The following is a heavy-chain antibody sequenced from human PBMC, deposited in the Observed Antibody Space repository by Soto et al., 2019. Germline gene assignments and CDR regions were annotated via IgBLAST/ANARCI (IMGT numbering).Heavy chain of an antibody. D-gene: IGHD3-10*01. J-gene: IGHJ5*02. V-gene: IGHV4-4*02. CDR1: GGSIISSNW. Sequence: PSEALSLTCAVSGGSIISSNWWSWVRQPPGKGLEWIGEIYHSGSTNYNPSLKSRVTISVDKSKNQFSLNLSSVPAADTAVYYCARKGITMVRGVIIMRNWFDPWGQGTLVTVSS. CDR2: IYHSGST. CDR3: ARKGITMVRGVIIMRNWFDP.